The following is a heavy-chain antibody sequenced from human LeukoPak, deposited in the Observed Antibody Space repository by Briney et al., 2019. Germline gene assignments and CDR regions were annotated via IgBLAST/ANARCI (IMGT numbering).Heavy chain of an antibody. CDR1: GFTFNDYY. CDR3: AKDRYSYAFEYSDS. J-gene: IGHJ4*02. CDR2: ISSSGSTI. V-gene: IGHV3-11*04. D-gene: IGHD5-18*01. Sequence: GGSLRLSCAASGFTFNDYYMSWIRQPPGKGLEWVSYISSSGSTIYYADSVKGRFTISRDNSKNTLSLQVSSLRTEDTAVYYCAKDRYSYAFEYSDSWGQGTLVTVSS.